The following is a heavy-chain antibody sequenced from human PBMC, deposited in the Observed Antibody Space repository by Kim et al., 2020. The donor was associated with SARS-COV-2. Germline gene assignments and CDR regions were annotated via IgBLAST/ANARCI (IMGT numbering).Heavy chain of an antibody. CDR2: IRFDGNNE. V-gene: IGHV3-30*02. D-gene: IGHD3-10*01. CDR3: ARVHKYLWFGDYKQIGMDV. J-gene: IGHJ6*02. Sequence: GGSLRLSCAASGFTFSNYGMHWVRQAPGKGLEWVAFIRFDGNNEYYGDSVKGRFTISRDNYKNTVFLQMDSLRAEDTAVYYCARVHKYLWFGDYKQIGMDVWGQGTTVTVSS. CDR1: GFTFSNYG.